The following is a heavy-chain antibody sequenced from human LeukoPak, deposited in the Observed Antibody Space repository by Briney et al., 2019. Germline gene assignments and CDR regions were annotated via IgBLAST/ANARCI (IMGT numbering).Heavy chain of an antibody. CDR3: ARSVGYYGSGSYEDWFDP. J-gene: IGHJ5*02. Sequence: ASVKVSCKASGYTFTSYAMHWVRQAPGQRLEWMGWINAGNGNTKYSQKFQGRVTITRDTSASTAYMELSSLRSEDTAVYYCARSVGYYGSGSYEDWFDPWGQGTLVTVSS. CDR1: GYTFTSYA. V-gene: IGHV1-3*01. CDR2: INAGNGNT. D-gene: IGHD3-10*01.